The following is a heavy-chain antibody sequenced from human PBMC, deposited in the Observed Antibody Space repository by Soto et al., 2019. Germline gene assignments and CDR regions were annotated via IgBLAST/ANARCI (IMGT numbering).Heavy chain of an antibody. CDR1: GFTFSSYA. J-gene: IGHJ4*02. V-gene: IGHV3-64*01. Sequence: EVQLVESGGGLVQPGGSLRLSCAASGFTFSSYAMHWVRQAPGKGLEYVSAITSNGGSTYYANSVKGRFTISRDNSKNTLYLQMGSLRAEDMAVYYCARVGGSYAVDYWGQGTLVTVSS. CDR2: ITSNGGST. CDR3: ARVGGSYAVDY. D-gene: IGHD1-26*01.